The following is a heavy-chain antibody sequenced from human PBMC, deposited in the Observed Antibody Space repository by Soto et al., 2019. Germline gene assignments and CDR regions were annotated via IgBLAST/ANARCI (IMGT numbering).Heavy chain of an antibody. D-gene: IGHD2-15*01. CDR2: IIPRYGTA. CDR3: GQDLRSDLRSYYYYAMDV. V-gene: IGHV1-69*01. Sequence: QVQLVQSGAEVKKPGSSVKVSCKASGGTFSSFTISWVRQAPGQGLEWMGGIIPRYGTANYAQTFQGSVKTTADRSTRAAYMAMSSLRSEDTAVCYCGQDLRSDLRSYYYYAMDVWGQGATGTVSS. J-gene: IGHJ6*02. CDR1: GGTFSSFT.